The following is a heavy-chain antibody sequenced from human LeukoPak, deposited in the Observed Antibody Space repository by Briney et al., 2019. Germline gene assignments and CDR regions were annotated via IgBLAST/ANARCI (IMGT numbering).Heavy chain of an antibody. CDR3: AREAHGGLDY. CDR1: GFTFSSYS. J-gene: IGHJ4*02. D-gene: IGHD5-24*01. CDR2: ISSSSSYI. Sequence: GGSLRLSCAASGFTFSSYSMNWVRQAPGKGLEWVSSISSSSSYIYYADSVKGRFTITRDNAKNSLYLQMNSLRAEDTAVYYCAREAHGGLDYWGQGTLVTVSS. V-gene: IGHV3-21*01.